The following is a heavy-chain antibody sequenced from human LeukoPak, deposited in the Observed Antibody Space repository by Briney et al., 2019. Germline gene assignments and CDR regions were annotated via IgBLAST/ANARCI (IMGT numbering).Heavy chain of an antibody. CDR2: ISYDGSNK. J-gene: IGHJ4*02. CDR3: ARDPPSGGVVVTFYFDY. CDR1: GFTFSSYA. Sequence: GGSLRLSCAASGFTFSSYAMHWVRQAPGKGLEWVAVISYDGSNKYYADSVKGRFTISRDNSKNTLYLQMNSLRAEDTAVYYCARDPPSGGVVVTFYFDYWGQGTLVTVSS. V-gene: IGHV3-30-3*01. D-gene: IGHD3-22*01.